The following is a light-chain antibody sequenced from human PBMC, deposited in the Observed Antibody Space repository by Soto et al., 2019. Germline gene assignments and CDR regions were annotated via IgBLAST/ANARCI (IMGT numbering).Light chain of an antibody. Sequence: QLVLTQSPSASASLGASVKLTCTLSSGHSNYAIAWHQQQPEKGPRCLMKLNSNGSHSKGDGIPDRFSGSSSGAERYLTISRLQSEDEPDYYCQTWGTGPWVFGGGTKLTVL. J-gene: IGLJ3*02. V-gene: IGLV4-69*01. CDR1: SGHSNYA. CDR3: QTWGTGPWV. CDR2: LNSNGSH.